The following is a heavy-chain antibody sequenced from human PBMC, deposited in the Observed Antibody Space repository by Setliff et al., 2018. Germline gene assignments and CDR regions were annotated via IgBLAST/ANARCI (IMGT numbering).Heavy chain of an antibody. Sequence: GGSLRLSCSASGFTFGIYWMSWVRQAPGKGLEWVANIKGDDGERYYVDSVKGRFTVSRDNAKNTLFLQMDSLRVDDTAVYYCGRAGKPYAIDVWGQGTLVTVSS. V-gene: IGHV3-7*04. CDR2: IKGDDGER. J-gene: IGHJ3*01. CDR1: GFTFGIYW. CDR3: GRAGKPYAIDV.